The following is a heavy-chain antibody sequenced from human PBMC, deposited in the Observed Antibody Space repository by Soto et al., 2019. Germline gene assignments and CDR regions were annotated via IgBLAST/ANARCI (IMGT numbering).Heavy chain of an antibody. CDR2: VYYSGST. J-gene: IGHJ4*02. D-gene: IGHD3-22*01. Sequence: LSLTCTVSGGSISSSTSYWGWIRQPPGKGLEWIATVYYSGSTYYNPSLKSRVTISVDTSTNQSSLWLNSVTAADTAVYYCARHLDYYDSSSYFDFWGQGTPVTVSS. CDR3: ARHLDYYDSSSYFDF. V-gene: IGHV4-39*01. CDR1: GGSISSSTSY.